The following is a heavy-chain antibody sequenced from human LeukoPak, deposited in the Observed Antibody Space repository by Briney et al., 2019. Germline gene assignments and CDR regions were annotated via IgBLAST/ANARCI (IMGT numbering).Heavy chain of an antibody. Sequence: ASVKVSCKASGYTFTSYGISWVRQAPGQGLEWMGWISAYNGNTNYAQKLQGRVTMTTDTSTSTAYMELRSLRSDDTAVYYCARVESHTMVRGVNFWFDPWGQGTLVTVSS. D-gene: IGHD3-10*01. CDR2: ISAYNGNT. CDR1: GYTFTSYG. V-gene: IGHV1-18*01. CDR3: ARVESHTMVRGVNFWFDP. J-gene: IGHJ5*02.